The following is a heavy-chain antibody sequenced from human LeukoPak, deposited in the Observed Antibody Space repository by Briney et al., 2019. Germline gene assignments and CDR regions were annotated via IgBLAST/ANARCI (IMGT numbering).Heavy chain of an antibody. CDR2: IYYSGST. D-gene: IGHD3-3*01. CDR3: ARGPTYYDFWSGYYTGLDY. Sequence: PSETLSLTCTVSGGSISSYYWSWIRQPPGKGLEWIGYIYYSGSTYYNPSLKSRVTISVDTSKNQFSLKLSSVTAADTAVYYCARGPTYYDFWSGYYTGLDYWGQGTLVTVSS. V-gene: IGHV4-59*08. J-gene: IGHJ4*02. CDR1: GGSISSYY.